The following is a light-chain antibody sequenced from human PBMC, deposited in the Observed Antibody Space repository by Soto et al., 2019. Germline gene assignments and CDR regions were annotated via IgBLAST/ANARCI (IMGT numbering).Light chain of an antibody. CDR2: EVS. J-gene: IGLJ1*01. V-gene: IGLV2-14*01. Sequence: QSALTQPASVSGSPGQSITISCTGTSSDVGGYKFVSWYQQHPGTAPKLMIYEVSNRPSGVSSRFSGSKSGNTASLTISGLQAEDEDDYFCGSYTGSIYVFGNGTKLTVL. CDR3: GSYTGSIYV. CDR1: SSDVGGYKF.